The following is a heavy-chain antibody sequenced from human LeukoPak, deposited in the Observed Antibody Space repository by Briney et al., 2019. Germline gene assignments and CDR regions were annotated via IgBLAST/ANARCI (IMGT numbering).Heavy chain of an antibody. CDR3: AREDGGGLDY. D-gene: IGHD4-23*01. CDR2: ISYDGSNK. CDR1: GFTFSSYA. V-gene: IGHV3-30-3*01. J-gene: IGHJ4*02. Sequence: GRSLRLSCAASGFTFSSYAMHWVRQAPGKRLEWVAVISYDGSNKYYADSVKGRFTISRDNSKNTLYLQMNSLRSEDTAVYYCAREDGGGLDYWGQGTLVTVSS.